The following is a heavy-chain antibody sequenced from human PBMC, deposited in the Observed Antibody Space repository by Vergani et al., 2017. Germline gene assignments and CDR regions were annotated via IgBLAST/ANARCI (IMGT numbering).Heavy chain of an antibody. Sequence: QVQLQQWGAGLLKPSETLSLTCAVSGGSLSSGGYYWSWIRQHPGKGLEWIGYIYYSGSTYYNPSLKSRVTISVDTSKNQFSLKLSSVTAADTAVYYCAREEEQLVPDYWGQGTLVTVSS. CDR3: AREEEQLVPDY. D-gene: IGHD6-6*01. CDR1: GGSLSSGGYY. J-gene: IGHJ4*02. CDR2: IYYSGST. V-gene: IGHV4-31*11.